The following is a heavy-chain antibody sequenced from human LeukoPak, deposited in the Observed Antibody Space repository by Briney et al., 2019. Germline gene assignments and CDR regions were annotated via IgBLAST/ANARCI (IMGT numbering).Heavy chain of an antibody. V-gene: IGHV3-48*02. Sequence: GGSLRLSCAASGFTFSTYNMNWVRQAPGKGLEWVSFISSGSRIIYYADSVKGRFTVSRDNAKNSLYLQMNSLRDEDTAVYYCARDPAGIGDYWGQGTLVTVSS. CDR1: GFTFSTYN. CDR2: ISSGSRII. J-gene: IGHJ4*02. D-gene: IGHD1-26*01. CDR3: ARDPAGIGDY.